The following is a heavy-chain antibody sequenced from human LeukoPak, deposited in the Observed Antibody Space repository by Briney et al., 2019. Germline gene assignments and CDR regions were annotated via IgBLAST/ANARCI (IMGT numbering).Heavy chain of an antibody. CDR2: IRASSTYI. CDR1: GVTFSNAG. D-gene: IGHD2-2*01. V-gene: IGHV3-21*01. Sequence: GGSLRLSCAGSGVTFSNAGMDWVRQAPGQELEWVSSIRASSTYIYYADSVKGRFTISRDNAKSSLYLQMDSLRAEDTAVYYCARERTCGASSCVAYYFDSWGQGTLVTVSS. J-gene: IGHJ4*02. CDR3: ARERTCGASSCVAYYFDS.